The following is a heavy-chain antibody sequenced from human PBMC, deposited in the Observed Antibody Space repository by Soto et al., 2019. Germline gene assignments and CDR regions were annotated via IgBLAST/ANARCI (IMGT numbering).Heavy chain of an antibody. D-gene: IGHD6-6*01. V-gene: IGHV1-18*01. Sequence: QVQLVQSGPEVKKPGASVKVSCRASGYTFDSHGISWVRQAPGQGLEWMGWISVYNGNTNYAQNFQGRVTMTTDTSSSTAYMELRSLRSDDPAIFYCARVRRTARNSSDQYYYGMDVWGQGPTVTVSS. J-gene: IGHJ6*02. CDR2: ISVYNGNT. CDR1: GYTFDSHG. CDR3: ARVRRTARNSSDQYYYGMDV.